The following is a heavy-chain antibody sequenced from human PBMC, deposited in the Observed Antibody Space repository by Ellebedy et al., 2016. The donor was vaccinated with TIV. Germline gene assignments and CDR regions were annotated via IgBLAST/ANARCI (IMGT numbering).Heavy chain of an antibody. V-gene: IGHV1-46*01. J-gene: IGHJ4*02. CDR2: INPSGGST. Sequence: ASVKVSCXASGYTFTSYYMHWVRQAPGQGLEWMGIINPSGGSTSYAQKFQGRVTMTTDTSTSTAYMELRSLRSDDTAVYYCARGGMLYCSSTYCVDYWGQGTLVTVSS. D-gene: IGHD2-2*01. CDR1: GYTFTSYY. CDR3: ARGGMLYCSSTYCVDY.